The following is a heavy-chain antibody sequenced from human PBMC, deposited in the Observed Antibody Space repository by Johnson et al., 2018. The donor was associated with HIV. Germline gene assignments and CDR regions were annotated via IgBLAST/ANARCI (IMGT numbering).Heavy chain of an antibody. J-gene: IGHJ3*02. CDR2: IGTAGDT. Sequence: EVQLVESGGGVVQPGRSLRLSCAASGFTFSSYDMHWVRQATGKGLEWVSAIGTAGDTYYPGSVKGRFTISRENAKNSLYLQMNSLRAGDTAVYYCARAIGDGWPSDAFDIWGQGTMVTVSS. CDR1: GFTFSSYD. D-gene: IGHD5-24*01. V-gene: IGHV3-13*01. CDR3: ARAIGDGWPSDAFDI.